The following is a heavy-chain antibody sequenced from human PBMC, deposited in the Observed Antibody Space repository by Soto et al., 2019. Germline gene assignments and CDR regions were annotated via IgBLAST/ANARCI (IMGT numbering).Heavy chain of an antibody. V-gene: IGHV4-39*01. CDR2: VYKSGGT. J-gene: IGHJ4*02. Sequence: QLQLQESGPGLVKPSETLSLTCSVSGGSISSSTYYWVWIRQSPGKGLEWIGRVYKSGGTYYNPSLKSRVSMSVDTPNNQFSLKIYSVTAGDTALYYCARHHDAGYYFDYWGQGILVTVSS. CDR3: ARHHDAGYYFDY. CDR1: GGSISSSTYY.